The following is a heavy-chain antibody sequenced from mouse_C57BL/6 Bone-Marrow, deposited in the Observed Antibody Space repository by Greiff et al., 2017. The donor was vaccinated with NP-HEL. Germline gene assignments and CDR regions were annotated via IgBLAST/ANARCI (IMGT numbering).Heavy chain of an antibody. D-gene: IGHD2-3*01. CDR2: INTGSGGT. CDR3: ARWLLPFYYFDY. J-gene: IGHJ2*01. Sequence: VKLMESGAELVRPGTSVKVSCKASGYAFTNYLIEWVKQRTGQGLEWIGVINTGSGGTNYNEKFKGKATLTADKSSSTAYMQLSSLTSEDSAVYFCARWLLPFYYFDYWGQGTTLTVSS. CDR1: GYAFTNYL. V-gene: IGHV1-54*01.